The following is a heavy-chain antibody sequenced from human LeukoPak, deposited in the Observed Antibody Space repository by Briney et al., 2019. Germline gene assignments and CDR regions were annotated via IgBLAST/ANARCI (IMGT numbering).Heavy chain of an antibody. Sequence: PGGSLRLSCAASGFTFSSYWMHWVRQAPGKGLEWVSAISGSGGSTYYADSVKGRFTISRDNSKNTLYLQMNSLRAEDTAVYYCAKESDYYGSGASRRGYWGQGTLVTVSS. CDR3: AKESDYYGSGASRRGY. CDR2: ISGSGGST. J-gene: IGHJ4*02. CDR1: GFTFSSYW. V-gene: IGHV3-23*01. D-gene: IGHD3-10*01.